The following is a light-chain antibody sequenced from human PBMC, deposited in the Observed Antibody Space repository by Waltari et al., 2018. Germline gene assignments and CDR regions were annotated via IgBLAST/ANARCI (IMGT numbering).Light chain of an antibody. Sequence: QSVLTQPPSVSGAPGKRVTLSCTGSGPNIGAGYDVPWYQQLPRAAPKLLIYGSTSRPLGVPARFFVSTSGTSASLAITGLQAEDEADYYCQSYDTSLSVVFGGGTKLTVL. CDR2: GST. CDR1: GPNIGAGYD. V-gene: IGLV1-40*01. J-gene: IGLJ3*02. CDR3: QSYDTSLSVV.